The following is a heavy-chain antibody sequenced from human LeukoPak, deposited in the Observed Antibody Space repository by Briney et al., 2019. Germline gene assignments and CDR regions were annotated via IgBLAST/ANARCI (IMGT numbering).Heavy chain of an antibody. V-gene: IGHV4-34*01. Sequence: PSETLSLTCAVYGGSFSGYYWSWIRQAPGKGLEWIGEINHSGSTNYNPSLKSRVTISVDSSKNQFSLKLSSVTAADTAVYYCSSGREWFDPWGQGTLVTVSS. CDR2: INHSGST. J-gene: IGHJ5*02. D-gene: IGHD3-10*01. CDR3: SSGREWFDP. CDR1: GGSFSGYY.